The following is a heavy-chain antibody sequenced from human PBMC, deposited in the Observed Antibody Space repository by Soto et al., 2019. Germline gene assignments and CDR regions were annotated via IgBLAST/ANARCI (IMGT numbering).Heavy chain of an antibody. J-gene: IGHJ3*02. V-gene: IGHV3-23*01. CDR2: ISGSGGST. CDR1: GFTFSSYA. Sequence: GGSLRLSCAASGFTFSSYAMSWVRQAPGKGLEWVSAISGSGGSTYYADSVKGRFTISRDNSKNTLYLQMNSLRAEDTAVYYCAKDQDIVLMVYAIRTTVGAFDIWGQGTMVTVSS. CDR3: AKDQDIVLMVYAIRTTVGAFDI. D-gene: IGHD2-8*01.